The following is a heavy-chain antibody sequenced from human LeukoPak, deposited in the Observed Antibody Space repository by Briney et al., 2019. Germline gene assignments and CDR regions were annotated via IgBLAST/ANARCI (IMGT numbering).Heavy chain of an antibody. CDR2: ITSGGST. V-gene: IGHV3-53*01. J-gene: IGHJ4*02. D-gene: IGHD3-22*01. CDR1: DFTVSNHY. CDR3: AQNFYDSSGLYFDY. Sequence: GGSLRLSCAASDFTVSNHYMSWVRQAPGKGLEWVSLITSGGSTYYAGSVKGRFTISRDNSKNTLYLQMNSLRAEDTAVYYCAQNFYDSSGLYFDYWGQGTLVTVS.